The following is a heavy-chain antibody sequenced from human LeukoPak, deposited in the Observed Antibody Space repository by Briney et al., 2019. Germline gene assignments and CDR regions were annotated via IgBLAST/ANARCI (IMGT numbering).Heavy chain of an antibody. CDR1: GFTFSSYA. V-gene: IGHV3-23*01. D-gene: IGHD2-2*01. Sequence: GGSLRLSCAASGFTFSSYAMSWVRQAPGKGLEWVSAISGSGGSTYYADSGKGRVTISRDNSKNTLYLQMNSLRAEDTAVYYCAKYLWVPAAKGSQKYYFDYWGQGTLVTVSS. CDR3: AKYLWVPAAKGSQKYYFDY. J-gene: IGHJ4*02. CDR2: ISGSGGST.